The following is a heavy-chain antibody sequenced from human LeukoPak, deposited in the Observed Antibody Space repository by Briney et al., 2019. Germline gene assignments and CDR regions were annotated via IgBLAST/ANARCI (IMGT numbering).Heavy chain of an antibody. CDR3: ARGPYDHVWGSYPKNDY. CDR2: TSAYNGNT. V-gene: IGHV1-18*01. J-gene: IGHJ4*02. Sequence: ASVKVSCKASGYTFTSYGISWVRQAPGQGLEWMGWTSAYNGNTNYAQKLQGRVTMTTDTSTSTAYMELRSLRSDDAAVYYCARGPYDHVWGSYPKNDYWGQGTLVTVSS. D-gene: IGHD3-16*02. CDR1: GYTFTSYG.